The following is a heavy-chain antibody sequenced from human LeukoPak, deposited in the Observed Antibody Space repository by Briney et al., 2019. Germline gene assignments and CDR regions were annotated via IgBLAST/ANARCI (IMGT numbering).Heavy chain of an antibody. CDR3: ARTGRRLRDAFDI. V-gene: IGHV3-48*04. D-gene: IGHD3-9*01. J-gene: IGHJ3*02. CDR2: ISGNSSTF. Sequence: PAGGSLRLSCAASGFAFSSYSMNWVRQAPGKGLECLSYISGNSSTFYYSDSVKGRFTISRDNAKNSLYLQMNSLRAEDTAVYYCARTGRRLRDAFDIWGQGTMVTVSS. CDR1: GFAFSSYS.